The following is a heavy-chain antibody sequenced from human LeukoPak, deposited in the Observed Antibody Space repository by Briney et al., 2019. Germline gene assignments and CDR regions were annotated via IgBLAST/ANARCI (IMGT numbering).Heavy chain of an antibody. CDR1: GFTFSSYG. J-gene: IGHJ3*02. CDR3: ARTYSSSWRDAFDI. V-gene: IGHV3-33*01. D-gene: IGHD6-13*01. Sequence: PGGSLRLSCAASGFTFSSYGMHWGRQAPGKGLEWVAVIWYDGSNKYYADSVKGRFTISRDNSKNTLYLQMNSLRAEDTAVYYCARTYSSSWRDAFDIWGQGTMVTVSS. CDR2: IWYDGSNK.